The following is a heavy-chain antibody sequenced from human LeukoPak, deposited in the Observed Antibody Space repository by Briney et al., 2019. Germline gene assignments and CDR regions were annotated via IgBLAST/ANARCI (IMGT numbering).Heavy chain of an antibody. CDR3: ARDGPGGYMDV. CDR1: GFTFDDYG. J-gene: IGHJ6*03. V-gene: IGHV3-20*01. Sequence: GGSLRPSCAASGFTFDDYGMSWVRQAPGKGLEWVSGINWNGGSTGYADSVKGRFTISRDNAKNSLYLQMNSLRAEDTALYHCARDGPGGYMDVWGKGTTVTISS. CDR2: INWNGGST. D-gene: IGHD1-1*01.